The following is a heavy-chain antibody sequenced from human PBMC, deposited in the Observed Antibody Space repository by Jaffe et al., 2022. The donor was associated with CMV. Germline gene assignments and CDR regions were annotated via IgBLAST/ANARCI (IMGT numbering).Heavy chain of an antibody. D-gene: IGHD4-4*01. J-gene: IGHJ6*02. Sequence: EVQLVESGGGLVQPGGSLRLSCAASGFTFSSYWMSWVRQAPGKGLEWVANIKQDGSEKYYVDSVKGRFTISRDNAKNSLYLQMNSLRAEDTAVYYCARVRMTTVTAYYYYGMDVWGQGTTVTVSS. CDR2: IKQDGSEK. V-gene: IGHV3-7*01. CDR1: GFTFSSYW. CDR3: ARVRMTTVTAYYYYGMDV.